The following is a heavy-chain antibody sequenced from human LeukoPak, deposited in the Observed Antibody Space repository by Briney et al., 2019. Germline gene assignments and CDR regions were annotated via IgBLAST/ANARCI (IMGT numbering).Heavy chain of an antibody. Sequence: GASVTVSCKASGYTFTSYEINWVRQATKQGLECMGWMTPNSVNSGHAQKFQGRVTMARNTSISPAYMELNSLRPEDTAVYYCARGSYGSGSYYYLWGQGTLVTVSS. CDR1: GYTFTSYE. CDR3: ARGSYGSGSYYYL. J-gene: IGHJ5*02. CDR2: MTPNSVNS. D-gene: IGHD3-10*01. V-gene: IGHV1-8*01.